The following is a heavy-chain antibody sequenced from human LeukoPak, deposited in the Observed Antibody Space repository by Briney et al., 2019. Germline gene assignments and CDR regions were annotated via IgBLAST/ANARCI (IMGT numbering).Heavy chain of an antibody. D-gene: IGHD2-15*01. J-gene: IGHJ3*02. CDR1: GFTFSSYG. Sequence: PGGSLRLSCAASGFTFSSYGMHWVRQAPGKGLEWVAVIWYDGSNKYYADSVKGRFTISRDNSKNTLYLQMNSLRAEDTAVYYCARKVGYCSGGSCVKDGGGFDIWGQGTMVTVSS. CDR2: IWYDGSNK. CDR3: ARKVGYCSGGSCVKDGGGFDI. V-gene: IGHV3-33*01.